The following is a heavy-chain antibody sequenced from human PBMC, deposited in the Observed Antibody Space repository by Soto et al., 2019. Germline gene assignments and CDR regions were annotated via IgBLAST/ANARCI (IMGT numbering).Heavy chain of an antibody. D-gene: IGHD4-17*01. CDR3: ARAHYGDYGYGMDV. J-gene: IGHJ6*02. CDR2: IYYSGST. V-gene: IGHV4-61*08. Sequence: SETVSLTCTVPGGSVSSGGYYWSWLRQPPGKGLEWIGCIYYSGSTTYNPSLKSRVTISVDTSKNQFSLKLTSVTAADTAVYYCARAHYGDYGYGMDVWGQGTTVTVSS. CDR1: GGSVSSGGYY.